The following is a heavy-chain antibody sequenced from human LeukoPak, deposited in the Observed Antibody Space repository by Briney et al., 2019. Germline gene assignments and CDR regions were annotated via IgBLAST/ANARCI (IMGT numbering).Heavy chain of an antibody. D-gene: IGHD5-24*01. J-gene: IGHJ4*02. CDR1: GGSISSYY. Sequence: SETLSLTCTVSGGSISSYYWSWIRQPPGKGLEWIGYIYYSGSTNYNPSLKSRVTISVDTSKNQFSPKLSSVTAADTAVYYCARGERMATIFPVRYWGQGTLVTVSS. CDR2: IYYSGST. CDR3: ARGERMATIFPVRY. V-gene: IGHV4-59*01.